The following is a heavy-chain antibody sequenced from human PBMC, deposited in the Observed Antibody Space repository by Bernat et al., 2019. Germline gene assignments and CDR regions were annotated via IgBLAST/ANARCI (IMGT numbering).Heavy chain of an antibody. J-gene: IGHJ4*02. CDR1: GGTFSSYA. CDR2: IIPIFGTA. Sequence: QVQLVQSGAEVKKPGSSVKVSCKASGGTFSSYAISWVRQAPGQGLEWMGGIIPIFGTANYAQKFQGRVTITADKSTSTAYMELSSLRSEDTAVYYCARCAPEKMATPYYFDYWGQGTLVTVSS. D-gene: IGHD5-24*01. CDR3: ARCAPEKMATPYYFDY. V-gene: IGHV1-69*06.